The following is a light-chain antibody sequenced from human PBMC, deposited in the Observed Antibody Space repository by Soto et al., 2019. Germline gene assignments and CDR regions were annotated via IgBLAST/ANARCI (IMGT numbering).Light chain of an antibody. CDR1: SSNIEKNY. V-gene: IGLV1-47*02. CDR2: STD. Sequence: QSVLTQPPSASGTPGQRVTISCSGSSSNIEKNYVYWYQQFPGVAPKLLIYSTDLRPSGVPDRFSGSKSGTSASLAISGLRSEDEADYYCAAWDDRLRGRVFGGGTKLTVL. J-gene: IGLJ3*02. CDR3: AAWDDRLRGRV.